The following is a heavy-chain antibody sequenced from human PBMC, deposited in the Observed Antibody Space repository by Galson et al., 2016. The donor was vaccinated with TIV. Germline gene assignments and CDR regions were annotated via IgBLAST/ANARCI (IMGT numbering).Heavy chain of an antibody. V-gene: IGHV5-51*03. Sequence: QSGAEVKKPGESLKISCKGSGYSFTSYWIGWVRQMPGKGLEWMGIIYPGDSDTRYSPSFQGQVTISADKSIGTAYLQWSSLKASDTAMYYCARRADSSGYYYSFDYWGQGTLVTVSS. CDR3: ARRADSSGYYYSFDY. CDR2: IYPGDSDT. D-gene: IGHD3-22*01. J-gene: IGHJ4*02. CDR1: GYSFTSYW.